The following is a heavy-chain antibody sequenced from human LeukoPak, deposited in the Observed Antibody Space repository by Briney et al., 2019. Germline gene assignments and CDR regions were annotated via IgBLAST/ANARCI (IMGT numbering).Heavy chain of an antibody. CDR1: GGSISSGDYY. J-gene: IGHJ4*02. D-gene: IGHD6-13*01. Sequence: SSQTLSLTCTVSGGSISSGDYYWSWIRQPPGKGLERIGYIFHTGNTYYNPSLKSRVTISVDTSKNQFSLKLSSVTAADTAVYYCAKGYSSSPGMFDYWGQGTLVTVSS. CDR3: AKGYSSSPGMFDY. V-gene: IGHV4-30-2*05. CDR2: IFHTGNT.